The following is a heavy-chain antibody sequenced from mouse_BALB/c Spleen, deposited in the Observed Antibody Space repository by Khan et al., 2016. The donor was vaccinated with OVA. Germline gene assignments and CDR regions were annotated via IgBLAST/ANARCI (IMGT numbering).Heavy chain of an antibody. CDR3: ASHLTGSFAY. CDR1: GFTFSSYS. J-gene: IGHJ3*01. D-gene: IGHD4-1*01. CDR2: ISSDGDYT. V-gene: IGHV5-6*01. Sequence: EVELVESGGDLVKPGGSLKLSCAASGFTFSSYSMSWVRQTPDKRLEWVATISSDGDYTYYPDSVKGRFTISRDNAKNTLYLQMSSLKSEDIAMYYCASHLTGSFAYWGQGTLVTVSA.